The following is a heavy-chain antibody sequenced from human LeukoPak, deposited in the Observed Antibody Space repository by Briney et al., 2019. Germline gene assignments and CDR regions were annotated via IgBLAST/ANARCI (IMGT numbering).Heavy chain of an antibody. D-gene: IGHD6-19*01. CDR1: GYTFTSYG. J-gene: IGHJ3*02. CDR2: ISAYNGNT. V-gene: IGHV1-18*01. Sequence: ASVKVSCKASGYTFTSYGISWVRQAPGQGLEWMGWISAYNGNTNYAQKLQGRVTVTTDTSTSTAYMELRSLRSDDTAVYYCARDQWLGDAFDIWGQGTMVTVSS. CDR3: ARDQWLGDAFDI.